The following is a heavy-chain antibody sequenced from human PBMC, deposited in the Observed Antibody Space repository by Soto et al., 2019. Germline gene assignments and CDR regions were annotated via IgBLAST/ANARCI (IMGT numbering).Heavy chain of an antibody. D-gene: IGHD6-13*01. CDR3: ARAGDSSSWYIGY. V-gene: IGHV1-2*02. J-gene: IGHJ4*02. Sequence: ASVKVSFKASGYTFTGYYMHWVRQAPGQGLEWMGWINPNSGGTNYAQKFQGRVTMTRDTSISTAYMELSRLRSDGTAVYYCARAGDSSSWYIGYWGQGTLVTVSS. CDR2: INPNSGGT. CDR1: GYTFTGYY.